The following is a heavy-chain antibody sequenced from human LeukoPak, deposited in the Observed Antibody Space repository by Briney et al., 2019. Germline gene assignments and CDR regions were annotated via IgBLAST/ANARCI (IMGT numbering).Heavy chain of an antibody. Sequence: GGSLRLSCAASGFTFSSYWMSWVRQAPGKGLEWVANIKQDGSEKNYVDSVKGRFTISRDNAKSSLYLQMSSLRVEDTAVYYCARADSSSWSFYWGQGTLVTVSS. CDR3: ARADSSSWSFY. CDR1: GFTFSSYW. J-gene: IGHJ4*02. CDR2: IKQDGSEK. D-gene: IGHD6-13*01. V-gene: IGHV3-7*01.